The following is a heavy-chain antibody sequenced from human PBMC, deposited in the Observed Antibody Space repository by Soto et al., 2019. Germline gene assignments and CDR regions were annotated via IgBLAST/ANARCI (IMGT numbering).Heavy chain of an antibody. CDR1: GYSFTSYW. J-gene: IGHJ6*02. Sequence: GESLKISCKGSGYSFTSYWIGWVRQMPGKGLEWMGIIYPGDSDTRYSPYFQGQVTISADKSISTAYLQWSSLKASDTAMYYCARTAATGKYYYGVDVWGHGTTVTVSS. CDR3: ARTAATGKYYYGVDV. V-gene: IGHV5-51*01. D-gene: IGHD6-13*01. CDR2: IYPGDSDT.